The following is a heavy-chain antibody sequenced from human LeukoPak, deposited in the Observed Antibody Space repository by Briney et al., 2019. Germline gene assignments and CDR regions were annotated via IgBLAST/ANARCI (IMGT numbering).Heavy chain of an antibody. J-gene: IGHJ4*02. D-gene: IGHD4-17*01. V-gene: IGHV4-59*01. CDR2: MYHSGSI. CDR1: GDSISSYY. CDR3: AATIKRDYGDTNLDY. Sequence: SETLSLTCTVPGDSISSYYWSWIRQPPGKGLEWIGYMYHSGSINYSPSLKSRVTISIATSKNQFSLRLTSVTAADTAVYYCAATIKRDYGDTNLDYWGQGTLVTVSS.